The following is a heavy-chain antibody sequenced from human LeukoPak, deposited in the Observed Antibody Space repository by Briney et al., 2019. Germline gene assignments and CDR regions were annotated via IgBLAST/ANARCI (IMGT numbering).Heavy chain of an antibody. CDR2: INSDGSST. CDR1: GFTFSSYW. CDR3: ARDIVLMVYANNWFDP. Sequence: GGSLRLSCAASGFTFSSYWMHWVRQAPGKGLVWVSRINSDGSSTSYADSVKGRFAISRDNAKNTLYLQMNSLRAEDTAVYYCARDIVLMVYANNWFDPWGQGTLVTVSS. V-gene: IGHV3-74*01. J-gene: IGHJ5*02. D-gene: IGHD2-8*01.